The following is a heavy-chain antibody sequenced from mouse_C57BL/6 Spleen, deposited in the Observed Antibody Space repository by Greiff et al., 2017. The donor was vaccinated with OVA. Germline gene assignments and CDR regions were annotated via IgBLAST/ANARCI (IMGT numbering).Heavy chain of an antibody. CDR2: IYPGSGST. CDR3: AREYGSSPSWWYFDV. CDR1: GYTFTSYW. V-gene: IGHV1-55*01. Sequence: QVQLQQPGAELVKPGASVKMSCKASGYTFTSYWLTWVKQRPGQGLEWIGDIYPGSGSTNYNEKFKSKATLTVDTSSSTAYMQLSSLTSEDSAVYYCAREYGSSPSWWYFDVWGTGTTVTVSS. D-gene: IGHD1-1*01. J-gene: IGHJ1*03.